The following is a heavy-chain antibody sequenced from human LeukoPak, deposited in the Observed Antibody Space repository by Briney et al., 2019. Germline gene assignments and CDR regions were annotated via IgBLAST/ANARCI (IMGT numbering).Heavy chain of an antibody. D-gene: IGHD3-16*02. CDR3: ARVSDYVWGRYRYTSPFDY. Sequence: PGGSLRLSCAASGFTFSSYSMNWVRQAPGKGLEWVSYISSGSIIYYADSVKGRFTISRDNAKNSLYLQMNSLRAEDTAVYYCARVSDYVWGRYRYTSPFDYWGQGTLVTVSS. J-gene: IGHJ4*02. V-gene: IGHV3-48*04. CDR2: ISSGSII. CDR1: GFTFSSYS.